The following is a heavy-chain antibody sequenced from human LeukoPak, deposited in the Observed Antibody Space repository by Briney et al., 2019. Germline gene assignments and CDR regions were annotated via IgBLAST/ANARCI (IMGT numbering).Heavy chain of an antibody. CDR1: GGSFSGYY. Sequence: NPSETLSLTCAVYGGSFSGYYWSWIRQPPGKGLEWIGEINHSGSTNYNPSLKSRVTISVDTSKNQFSLKLSSVTAADTAVYYCARRRSIVVVPAAKRGWFDPWGQGTLVTVSS. CDR3: ARRRSIVVVPAAKRGWFDP. V-gene: IGHV4-34*01. D-gene: IGHD2-2*01. CDR2: INHSGST. J-gene: IGHJ5*02.